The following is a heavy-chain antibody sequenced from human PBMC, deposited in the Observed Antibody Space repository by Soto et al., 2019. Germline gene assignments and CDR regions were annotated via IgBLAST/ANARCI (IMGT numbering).Heavy chain of an antibody. D-gene: IGHD3-22*01. Sequence: AGGAPRLSRAAPWFTLRSYAIHLGRPAPGQGLGWVAVISYDGSNKYYADSVKGRFTISRDNSKNTLYLQMNSLRAEDTAVYYCARDFSRDTMIVDWLGAFEFWGQGTMVPVAS. CDR2: ISYDGSNK. V-gene: IGHV3-30-3*01. J-gene: IGHJ3*01. CDR1: WFTLRSYA. CDR3: ARDFSRDTMIVDWLGAFEF.